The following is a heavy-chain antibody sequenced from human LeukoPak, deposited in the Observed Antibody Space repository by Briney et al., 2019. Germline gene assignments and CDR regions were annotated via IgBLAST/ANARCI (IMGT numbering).Heavy chain of an antibody. CDR1: GFTFRSYA. J-gene: IGHJ6*04. Sequence: GGSLRLSCAASGFTFRSYAMSWVRQAPGKGLEWVSAISGGGDVTTYYADSVRGRFTISRDNSKNTVYLQMNSLRAEDTAVYYCAKGRVSMDVWGKGTTVTISS. V-gene: IGHV3-23*01. CDR3: AKGRVSMDV. CDR2: ISGGGDVTT. D-gene: IGHD2-8*01.